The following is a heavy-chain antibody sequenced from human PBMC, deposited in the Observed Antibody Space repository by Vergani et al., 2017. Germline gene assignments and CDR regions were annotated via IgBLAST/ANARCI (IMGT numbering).Heavy chain of an antibody. V-gene: IGHV1-46*03. CDR1: GYTFTSYY. CDR3: AREREKYYYGSGSYTGFDY. CDR2: INPSGGST. J-gene: IGHJ4*02. Sequence: QVQLVQSGAEVKKPGASVKVSCKASGYTFTSYYMHWVRQAPGQGLEWMGIINPSGGSTSYAQKFQGRVTMTRDTSTSTVYMELSSLRSEDTAVYYCAREREKYYYGSGSYTGFDYWGQGTLVTVSS. D-gene: IGHD3-10*01.